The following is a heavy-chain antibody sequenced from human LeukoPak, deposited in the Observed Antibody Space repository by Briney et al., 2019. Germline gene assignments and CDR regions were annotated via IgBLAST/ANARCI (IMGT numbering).Heavy chain of an antibody. CDR1: GFTFGSYE. J-gene: IGHJ4*02. D-gene: IGHD6-19*01. CDR2: ISTTGSSI. Sequence: PGGSLRLSCAASGFTFGSYEMNWVRQAPGKGLEWVSYISTTGSSIYYADSVKGRFTISRDNVKNLLYLQMNSLRAEDTAVYYCARVQRGIAVALDYWGQGTLATVSS. CDR3: ARVQRGIAVALDY. V-gene: IGHV3-48*03.